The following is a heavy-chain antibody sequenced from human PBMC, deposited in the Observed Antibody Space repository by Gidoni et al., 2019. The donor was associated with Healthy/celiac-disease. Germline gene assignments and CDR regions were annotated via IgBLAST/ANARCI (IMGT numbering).Heavy chain of an antibody. J-gene: IGHJ4*02. Sequence: QVQLQESGPGLLKPSETLSLTCAVSGYSISSGYYWGWIRQPPGKGLEWIGSIYHSGSTYYNPSLKSRVTISVDTSKNQFSLKLSSVTAADTAVYYCARDYPGGGFDYWGQGTLVTVSS. CDR3: ARDYPGGGFDY. D-gene: IGHD2-15*01. V-gene: IGHV4-38-2*02. CDR2: IYHSGST. CDR1: GYSISSGYY.